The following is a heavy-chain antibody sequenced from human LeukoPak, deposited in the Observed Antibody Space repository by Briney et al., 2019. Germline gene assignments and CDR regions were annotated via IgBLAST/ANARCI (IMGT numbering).Heavy chain of an antibody. D-gene: IGHD3-3*01. Sequence: ASVKVSCKASGYTFTGYYMHWVRQAPGQGLEWMGWINPNSGGTNYAQKFQGRVTMTRDTSISTAYMELSRLTSDDTAVYYCAKDPRTTVFGTFRYYYMDVWGEGTTVAASS. CDR3: AKDPRTTVFGTFRYYYMDV. CDR1: GYTFTGYY. V-gene: IGHV1-2*02. J-gene: IGHJ6*03. CDR2: INPNSGGT.